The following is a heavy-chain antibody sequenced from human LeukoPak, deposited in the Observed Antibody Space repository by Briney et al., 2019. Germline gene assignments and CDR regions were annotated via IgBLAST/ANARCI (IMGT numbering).Heavy chain of an antibody. CDR2: IYYSGST. J-gene: IGHJ4*02. V-gene: IGHV4-59*01. CDR3: ASGPFSSGGSCYLG. Sequence: SATLSLTCTVSGGSISSYYWSWIRQPPGKGLEWIGYIYYSGSTNDNPSLKSRVTISVDTSKNQFSLKLSSVTAADTAVYYCASGPFSSGGSCYLGWGQGTLVTLSS. D-gene: IGHD2-15*01. CDR1: GGSISSYY.